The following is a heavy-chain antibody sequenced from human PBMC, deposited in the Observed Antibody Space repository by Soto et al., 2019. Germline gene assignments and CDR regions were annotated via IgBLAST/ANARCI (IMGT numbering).Heavy chain of an antibody. J-gene: IGHJ5*02. CDR2: IYHSGST. CDR3: ARGRPGIGRYFDVPLYNWFDP. Sequence: TLSLTCAVSGGSISSGGYSWSWIRQPPGKGLEWIGYIYHSGSTYYNPSLKSRVTISVDRSKNQFSLKLSSVTAADTAVYYCARGRPGIGRYFDVPLYNWFDPWGQGTLVTVSS. D-gene: IGHD3-9*01. CDR1: GGSISSGGYS. V-gene: IGHV4-30-2*01.